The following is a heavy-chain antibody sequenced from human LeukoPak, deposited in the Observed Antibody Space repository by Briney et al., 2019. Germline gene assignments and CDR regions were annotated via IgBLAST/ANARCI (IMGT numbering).Heavy chain of an antibody. Sequence: VASVKVSCKASGYTFTSYGISWVRQAPGQGLEWMGWISAYNGNTNYAQKLQGRVTMTTDTSTSTAYMELRSLRSDDTAVYYCARGRGGRGSGSYLRRPPFDAFDIWGQGTMVTVSS. D-gene: IGHD3-10*01. CDR2: ISAYNGNT. V-gene: IGHV1-18*04. J-gene: IGHJ3*02. CDR1: GYTFTSYG. CDR3: ARGRGGRGSGSYLRRPPFDAFDI.